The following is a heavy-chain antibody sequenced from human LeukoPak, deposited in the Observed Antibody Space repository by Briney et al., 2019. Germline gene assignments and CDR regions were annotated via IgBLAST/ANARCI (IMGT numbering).Heavy chain of an antibody. Sequence: SVKVSCKASVGTFSSYAISWVRQAPGQGLEWMGGIIPIFGTANYAQKFQGRVTITADESTSTAYMELSSLRSEDTAVYYCAREVVVVVAAGDAFDIWGQGTMVTVSS. J-gene: IGHJ3*02. CDR1: VGTFSSYA. D-gene: IGHD2-15*01. CDR3: AREVVVVVAAGDAFDI. CDR2: IIPIFGTA. V-gene: IGHV1-69*13.